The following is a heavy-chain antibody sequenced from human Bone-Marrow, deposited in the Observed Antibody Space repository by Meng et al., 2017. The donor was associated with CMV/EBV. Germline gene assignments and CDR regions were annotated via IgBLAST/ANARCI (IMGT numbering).Heavy chain of an antibody. CDR1: GGSISSYY. J-gene: IGHJ4*02. CDR3: ARGGGGYYYDSSGYYGY. Sequence: SETLSLTCTVSGGSISSYYWSWIRQPPGKGLEWIGYIYYSGSTNYNPSLKSRVTISVDTSKNQFSLKLHAVTAADSAVYYCARGGGGYYYDSSGYYGYWGQGTLVTVSS. CDR2: IYYSGST. V-gene: IGHV4-59*01. D-gene: IGHD3-22*01.